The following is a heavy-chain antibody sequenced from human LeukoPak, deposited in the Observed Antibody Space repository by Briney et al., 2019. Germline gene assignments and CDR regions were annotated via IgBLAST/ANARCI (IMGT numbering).Heavy chain of an antibody. Sequence: GGSLRLSCAASGFTFSNHWMTWVRQSLGKGLEWVASIKEEGSAKFYVDSVKGRFTVSRDNAKNSLYLQMNNLRAEDTSVYYCAKTSTTIFGVVITYFDYWGQGTLVTVSS. V-gene: IGHV3-7*01. D-gene: IGHD3-3*01. CDR2: IKEEGSAK. J-gene: IGHJ4*02. CDR1: GFTFSNHW. CDR3: AKTSTTIFGVVITYFDY.